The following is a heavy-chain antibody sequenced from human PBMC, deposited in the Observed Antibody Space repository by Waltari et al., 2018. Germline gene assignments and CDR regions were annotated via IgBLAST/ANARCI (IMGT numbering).Heavy chain of an antibody. CDR2: SYYSGST. V-gene: IGHV4-59*01. CDR1: SASISNFY. CDR3: ARGGRQYSYGFSAFDI. J-gene: IGHJ3*02. Sequence: QVQLQESGPGLVKPSETLSLTCTVSSASISNFYWSWIRQPPGKGLEWIGYSYYSGSTNYNPSPKSRVTLSLDTSKNQFSLKLTSVTAADTAMYYCARGGRQYSYGFSAFDIWGQGTMVTVSS. D-gene: IGHD5-18*01.